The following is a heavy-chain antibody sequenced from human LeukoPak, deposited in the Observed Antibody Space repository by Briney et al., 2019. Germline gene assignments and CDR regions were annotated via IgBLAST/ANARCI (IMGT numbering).Heavy chain of an antibody. CDR1: GFTFNTYW. V-gene: IGHV3-7*01. CDR2: IKEDGSEK. Sequence: GGSLRLSCEASGFTFNTYWMTWVRQAPGKGLEWVANIKEDGSEKYFVDSVKGRFTISRDNAKNSLYLQMNSLRAEDTAVYYCARVGSMYGDHVNPQDYWGQGTLVTVSS. D-gene: IGHD4-17*01. J-gene: IGHJ4*02. CDR3: ARVGSMYGDHVNPQDY.